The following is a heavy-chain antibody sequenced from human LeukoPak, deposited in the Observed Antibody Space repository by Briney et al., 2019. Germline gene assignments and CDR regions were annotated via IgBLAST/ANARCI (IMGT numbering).Heavy chain of an antibody. J-gene: IGHJ3*02. V-gene: IGHV1-69*13. CDR3: ARDWASIAAAAYDAFDI. CDR1: GGTFSSYA. Sequence: SVKVSCKASGGTFSSYAISWVRQAPGQGLEWMGGIIPIFGTANYAQKFQGRVTITADESTSTAYMELSSLRSEDTAVYYCARDWASIAAAAYDAFDIWGQGTMVTVSS. D-gene: IGHD6-13*01. CDR2: IIPIFGTA.